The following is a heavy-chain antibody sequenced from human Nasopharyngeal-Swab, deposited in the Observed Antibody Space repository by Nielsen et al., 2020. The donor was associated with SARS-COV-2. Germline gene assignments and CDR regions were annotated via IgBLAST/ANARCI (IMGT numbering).Heavy chain of an antibody. J-gene: IGHJ5*02. CDR2: INPSGGST. V-gene: IGHV1-46*01. D-gene: IGHD5-12*01. CDR3: ARGSLYSGRYYPDP. Sequence: WVRQAPGQGLEWMGIINPSGGSTSYAQKFQGRVTITRDTSATTLYMELSSLRSEDTAVYYCARGSLYSGRYYPDPWGQGTLVTVSS.